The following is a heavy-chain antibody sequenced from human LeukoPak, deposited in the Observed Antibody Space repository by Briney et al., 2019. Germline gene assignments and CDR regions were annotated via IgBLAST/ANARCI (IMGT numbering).Heavy chain of an antibody. CDR3: ARARFYWSGYDY. J-gene: IGHJ4*02. CDR1: GFTFSSYS. CDR2: ISSSSSYI. Sequence: PGGSLRLSCAASGFTFSSYSMNWVRQAPGKGLEWVSSISSSSSYIYHADSVKGRFTISRDNSKNTLYLQMNSLRAEDTAVYYCARARFYWSGYDYWGQGTLVTVSS. V-gene: IGHV3-21*04. D-gene: IGHD3-3*01.